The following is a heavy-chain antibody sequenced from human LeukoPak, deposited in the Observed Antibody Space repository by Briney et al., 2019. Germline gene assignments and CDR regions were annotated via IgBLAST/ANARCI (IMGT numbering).Heavy chain of an antibody. D-gene: IGHD3-22*01. J-gene: IGHJ4*02. Sequence: ASVKVSCKASGYSFRSYAMNWVRQAPGQGPEWMGRINAKTGNPTYAQGFTGRFVFSFDTSVSTTYLQISRLEAEDTAVYYCARAALGPPYYDDSTGFYNYFDYWGQGTLVTVSS. CDR3: ARAALGPPYYDDSTGFYNYFDY. CDR2: INAKTGNP. V-gene: IGHV7-4-1*02. CDR1: GYSFRSYA.